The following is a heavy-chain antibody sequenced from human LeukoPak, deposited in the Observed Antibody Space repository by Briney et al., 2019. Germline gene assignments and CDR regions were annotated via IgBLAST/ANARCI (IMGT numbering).Heavy chain of an antibody. CDR1: GFRFSNYA. CDR3: AKLWFGELGAVYFDY. Sequence: PGGSLRLSCAASGFRFSNYAMSWVRQAPGKGLEWVSGIGGSGSSTYYADSVMGRFTISRDNSKNTLYLQMNSLRAEDTAVYYCAKLWFGELGAVYFDYWGQGTLVTVSS. V-gene: IGHV3-23*01. CDR2: IGGSGSST. J-gene: IGHJ4*02. D-gene: IGHD3-10*01.